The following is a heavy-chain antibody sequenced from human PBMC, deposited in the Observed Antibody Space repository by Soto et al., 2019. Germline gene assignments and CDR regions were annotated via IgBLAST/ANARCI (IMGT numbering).Heavy chain of an antibody. Sequence: QVQLVQSGAEVKKPGASVKVSCKASGYTFTSYGISWVRQAPGQGLEWMGWISAYNGNTNYAQKLQGRVTMTTDTSTSIAYMELRSLRSDDTAVYYCARVPLWFGELLPGGLEAYWGQGTLVTVSS. CDR3: ARVPLWFGELLPGGLEAY. CDR1: GYTFTSYG. J-gene: IGHJ4*02. D-gene: IGHD3-10*01. CDR2: ISAYNGNT. V-gene: IGHV1-18*01.